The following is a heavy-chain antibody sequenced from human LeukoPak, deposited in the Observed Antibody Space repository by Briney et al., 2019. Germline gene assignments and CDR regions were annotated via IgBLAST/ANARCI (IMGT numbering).Heavy chain of an antibody. CDR2: MNPNSGNT. CDR1: GYTFTSYD. D-gene: IGHD5-18*01. CDR3: ARTGYSYGSLAFDY. V-gene: IGHV1-8*03. Sequence: GSSVKVSCKASGYTFTSYDINWVRQATGQGLEWMGWMNPNSGNTGYAQKFQGRVTITRNTSISTAYMELSSLRSEDTAVYYCARTGYSYGSLAFDYWGQGTLVTVSS. J-gene: IGHJ4*02.